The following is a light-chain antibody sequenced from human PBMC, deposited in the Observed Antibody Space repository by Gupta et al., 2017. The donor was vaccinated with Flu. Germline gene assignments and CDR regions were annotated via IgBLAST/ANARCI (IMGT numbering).Light chain of an antibody. CDR3: SAWDSSLNEGV. V-gene: IGLV10-54*04. Sequence: NRNNVGNEGVAWLQQHQGHPPKLLSFRNNRRSSGISERFSALRSGNTASLTITALQAEDEADYYCSAWDSSLNEGVFGGGTKLTVL. CDR1: RNNVGNEG. CDR2: RNN. J-gene: IGLJ3*02.